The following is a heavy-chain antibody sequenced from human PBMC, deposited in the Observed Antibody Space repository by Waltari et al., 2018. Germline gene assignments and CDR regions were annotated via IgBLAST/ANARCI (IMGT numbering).Heavy chain of an antibody. Sequence: EVQLVESGGGLVQPGRSLRLPCTVSGLTFGDYALTWVRQAPGKGLEWVSFIRSKSYGGTTEYAASVKGRFTISRDDSKSIAFLQMNSLKTEDTAVYYCTLFIAARGYWGQGTLVTVSS. CDR3: TLFIAARGY. D-gene: IGHD6-6*01. CDR1: GLTFGDYA. CDR2: IRSKSYGGTT. J-gene: IGHJ4*02. V-gene: IGHV3-49*04.